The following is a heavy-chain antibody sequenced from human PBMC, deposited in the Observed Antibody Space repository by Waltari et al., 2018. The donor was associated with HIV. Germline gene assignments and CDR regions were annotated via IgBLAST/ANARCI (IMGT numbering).Heavy chain of an antibody. D-gene: IGHD5-18*01. CDR1: GFSFSSYS. CDR2: SSSSDSNT. Sequence: EVQLVESGGGLVPPGGSLRLSCAASGFSFSSYSMNWVRQVPGKGLEWVSFSSSSDSNTDYADSVKGRFTISRDNAKNSLYLQMNSLRAEDTAVYYCARTRGYSYGYGDYWGQGTLVTVSS. V-gene: IGHV3-48*01. J-gene: IGHJ4*02. CDR3: ARTRGYSYGYGDY.